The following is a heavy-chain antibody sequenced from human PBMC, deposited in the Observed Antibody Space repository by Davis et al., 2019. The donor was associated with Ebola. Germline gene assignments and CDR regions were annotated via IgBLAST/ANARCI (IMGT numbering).Heavy chain of an antibody. D-gene: IGHD5-24*01. V-gene: IGHV5-51*01. CDR2: IYPGDSDT. J-gene: IGHJ4*02. CDR3: ARLEMATGIDY. Sequence: GGSLRLSCKGSGYSFTSYWIGWVRQLPGKGLEWMGIIYPGDSDTSYSPSFQGQVTISADKSISTAYLQWSSLKASDTAMYYCARLEMATGIDYWGQGTLVTVSS. CDR1: GYSFTSYW.